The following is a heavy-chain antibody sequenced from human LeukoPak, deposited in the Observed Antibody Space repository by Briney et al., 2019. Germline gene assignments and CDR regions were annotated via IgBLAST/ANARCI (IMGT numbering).Heavy chain of an antibody. CDR1: NGSISSDTYF. D-gene: IGHD3-3*01. CDR2: VYTSGST. Sequence: SQTLSLTCTVSNGSISSDTYFWSWIRQPAGKGLEWIGRVYTSGSTNYNPSLKSRVTISVDTSKKQFSLKLSSVTAADTAVYYCARISLYYDFHPDAFDIWGQGTMVTVSS. CDR3: ARISLYYDFHPDAFDI. J-gene: IGHJ3*02. V-gene: IGHV4-61*02.